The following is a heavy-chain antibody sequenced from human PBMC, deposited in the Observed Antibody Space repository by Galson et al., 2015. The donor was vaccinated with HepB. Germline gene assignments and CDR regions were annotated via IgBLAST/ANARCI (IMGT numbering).Heavy chain of an antibody. V-gene: IGHV5-10-1*01. CDR1: GYSFPSYW. Sequence: QSGAEVKKPWESLRISCKGSGYSFPSYWISWVRQMPGKGLEWMGRIDPSDSYTNYSPSFQGHVTISADKSISTAYLQWSSLKASDTAMYYCATSFIVGATNTDYWGQGTLVTVSS. CDR2: IDPSDSYT. J-gene: IGHJ4*02. CDR3: ATSFIVGATNTDY. D-gene: IGHD1-26*01.